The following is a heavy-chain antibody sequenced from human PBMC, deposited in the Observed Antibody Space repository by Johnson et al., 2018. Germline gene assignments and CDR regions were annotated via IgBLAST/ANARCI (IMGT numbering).Heavy chain of an antibody. D-gene: IGHD3/OR15-3a*01. CDR3: SRDDPDMISDYYYYYYGMDV. J-gene: IGHJ6*02. Sequence: VQLVQSGGCVVQPGRSLRLSCAASGFTFSSHVMHWVRQAPGKGLEWVAVIWYDGSKIYYADSVKGRFTISRDNSKNTLYRQMNSLRAEDTALYYCSRDDPDMISDYYYYYYGMDVWGQGTPVTVSS. CDR2: IWYDGSKI. V-gene: IGHV3-33*01. CDR1: GFTFSSHV.